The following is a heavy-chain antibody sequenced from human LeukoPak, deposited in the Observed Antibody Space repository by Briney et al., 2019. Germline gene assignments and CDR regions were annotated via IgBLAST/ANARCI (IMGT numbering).Heavy chain of an antibody. D-gene: IGHD1-26*01. CDR3: ATSIVGATTPFDY. J-gene: IGHJ4*02. CDR2: IYSGGST. CDR1: GFTVSSNY. Sequence: GGSLRLSCAATGFTVSSNYMSWVRQAPGKGLEWGSVIYSGGSTYYADSVKGRFTISRDNSKNTLYLQMNSLRAEDTAVYYCATSIVGATTPFDYWGQGTLVTVSS. V-gene: IGHV3-66*01.